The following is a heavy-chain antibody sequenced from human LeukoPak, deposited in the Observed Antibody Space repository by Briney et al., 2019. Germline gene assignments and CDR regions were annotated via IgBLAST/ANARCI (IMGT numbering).Heavy chain of an antibody. CDR1: GLPFSSYA. CDR3: AKSDYYDSSGHPSSFEY. J-gene: IGHJ4*02. Sequence: GGSLRLSCAASGLPFSSYAMSWVRQAPGRALEWVSAISSGGTTYYADSVKGRFTISRDNSKNTPYLQMNSLRAEDTAVYYCAKSDYYDSSGHPSSFEYWGQGTQDTVSS. D-gene: IGHD3-22*01. V-gene: IGHV3-23*01. CDR2: ISSGGTT.